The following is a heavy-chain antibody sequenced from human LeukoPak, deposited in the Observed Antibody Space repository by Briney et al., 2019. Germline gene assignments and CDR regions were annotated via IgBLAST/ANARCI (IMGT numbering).Heavy chain of an antibody. CDR2: IWYDGSNE. V-gene: IGHV3-33*01. D-gene: IGHD6-13*01. CDR3: VIGASSRSSDH. Sequence: PGRSLRLSCAASGFSFSSYGMRGVRQAPGKGLEWVAVIWYDGSNENYADSVKGRFIISRDNSKNTLYLEMNSLRAEDTAVYYCVIGASSRSSDHWGQGTLVTVSS. CDR1: GFSFSSYG. J-gene: IGHJ4*02.